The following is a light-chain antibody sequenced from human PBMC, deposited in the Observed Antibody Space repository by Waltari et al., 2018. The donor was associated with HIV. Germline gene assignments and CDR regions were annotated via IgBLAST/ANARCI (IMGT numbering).Light chain of an antibody. V-gene: IGLV1-44*01. CDR3: AAWDDSLNGLV. CDR2: SNK. J-gene: IGLJ2*01. CDR1: SSNIGSNT. Sequence: QSVLTQPPSASGTPGQRVTISCSGSSSNIGSNTVNWYQQLPGTAPKLLIYSNKQRPSGVPDRFSGSKSGTSASLAISGLQSEDGADYYCAAWDDSLNGLVFGGGTKLTVL.